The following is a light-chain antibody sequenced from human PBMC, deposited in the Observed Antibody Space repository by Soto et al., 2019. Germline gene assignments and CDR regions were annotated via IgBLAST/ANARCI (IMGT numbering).Light chain of an antibody. CDR2: GNS. Sequence: QSVLTQPPSVSGAPGQRVTISCTGSSSNIGAGYDVHWYQQLPGTAPKLLIYGNSNRPSGVPDRFSGSKSGTSASLAITGLQAEDEPDYSPHPYAGTLSVIVFGTGTK. CDR1: SSNIGAGYD. CDR3: HPYAGTLSVIV. V-gene: IGLV1-40*01. J-gene: IGLJ1*01.